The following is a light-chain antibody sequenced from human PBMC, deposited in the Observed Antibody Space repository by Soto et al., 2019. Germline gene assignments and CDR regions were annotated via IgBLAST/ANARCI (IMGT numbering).Light chain of an antibody. CDR2: GNS. Sequence: QLVLTQPPSVPGAPGQRVTISCTGSSSNIGAGYDVHWYQQLPGTAPKLLIYGNSNRPSGVPDRFSGSKSGTSASLAITGLQAEDEADYYCQSYDSSLSGVVFGGGTKVTVL. CDR1: SSNIGAGYD. J-gene: IGLJ2*01. V-gene: IGLV1-40*01. CDR3: QSYDSSLSGVV.